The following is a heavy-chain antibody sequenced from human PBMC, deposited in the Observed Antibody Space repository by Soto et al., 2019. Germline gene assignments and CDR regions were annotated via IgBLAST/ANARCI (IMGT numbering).Heavy chain of an antibody. Sequence: GGSLRLSCAASGFTFSSYAMSWVRQTPERGLECVSAISNSGGSRYYADSVKGRFTTSRDNAKNSLYLQMNSLRAEDTAVYYCARMHYYDSSGPDDAFDIWGQGTMVTVSS. CDR3: ARMHYYDSSGPDDAFDI. D-gene: IGHD3-22*01. CDR2: ISNSGGSR. V-gene: IGHV3-23*01. J-gene: IGHJ3*02. CDR1: GFTFSSYA.